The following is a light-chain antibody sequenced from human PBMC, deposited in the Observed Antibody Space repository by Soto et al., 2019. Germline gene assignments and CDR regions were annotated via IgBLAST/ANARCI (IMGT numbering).Light chain of an antibody. V-gene: IGKV4-1*01. CDR2: WAS. CDR3: QQRSNWPSIT. CDR1: QSLLHSSDNRNY. J-gene: IGKJ5*01. Sequence: EIVMAQFPETLAVSVGERATIKCRSSQSLLHSSDNRNYLTWYQQKPGQPPKLLIYWASTRHSGVPDRFSGSGSGTDFTLTINSLQAEDVAVYYCQQRSNWPSITFSQGGLLEV.